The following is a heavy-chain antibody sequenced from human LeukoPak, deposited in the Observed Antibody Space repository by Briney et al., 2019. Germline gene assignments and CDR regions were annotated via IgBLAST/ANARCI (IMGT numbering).Heavy chain of an antibody. CDR1: GYTFTSYG. D-gene: IGHD5-12*01. Sequence: GASVKVSCKASGYTFTSYGISWVRQAPGQGLEWMGWISAYNGNTNYAQKLQGRVTMTTDTSTNTAYMELRSLRSDDTAVYYCARVADSGYDSRGYFDSWGQGTLVTVSS. V-gene: IGHV1-18*01. CDR2: ISAYNGNT. J-gene: IGHJ4*02. CDR3: ARVADSGYDSRGYFDS.